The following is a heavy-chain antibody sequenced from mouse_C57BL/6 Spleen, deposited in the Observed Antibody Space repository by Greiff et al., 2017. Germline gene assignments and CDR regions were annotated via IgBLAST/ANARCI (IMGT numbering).Heavy chain of an antibody. V-gene: IGHV1-80*01. Sequence: VQLLESGAELVTPGASVTISCKASGYAFSSYWLNWVKPRPGKGLEWIGQIYPGDGATYYNGQFQCKATLTADKSSSPAYVHLNSLTSGDSAVYFCHSNYFADWGQGTLVTVSA. J-gene: IGHJ3*01. CDR3: HSNYFAD. CDR2: IYPGDGAT. D-gene: IGHD2-5*01. CDR1: GYAFSSYW.